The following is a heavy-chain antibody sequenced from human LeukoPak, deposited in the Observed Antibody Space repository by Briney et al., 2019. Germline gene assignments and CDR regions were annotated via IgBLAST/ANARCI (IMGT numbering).Heavy chain of an antibody. CDR1: GGSISSYY. V-gene: IGHV4-4*07. Sequence: SDTLALICTVSGGSISSYYWSWIRQPAGKGLEEIGRIYTSGSTNYNPSLKSRVTMSVDTSKNQFSLKLSSVTAADTAVYYCARDSRRIAVASYGMDVWGQGTTVTVSS. CDR3: ARDSRRIAVASYGMDV. J-gene: IGHJ6*02. D-gene: IGHD6-19*01. CDR2: IYTSGST.